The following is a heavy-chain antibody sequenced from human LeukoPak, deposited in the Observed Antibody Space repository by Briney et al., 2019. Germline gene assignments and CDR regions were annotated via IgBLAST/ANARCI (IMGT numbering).Heavy chain of an antibody. Sequence: SETLSLTCAVYGGSFSGYHWSWIRQPPGKGLEWIGEINHSGSTNYNPSLKSRVTISVDTSKNQFSLKLSSVTAADTAVYYCARAGSGEIGDYWGQGTLVTVSS. CDR2: INHSGST. J-gene: IGHJ4*02. CDR3: ARAGSGEIGDY. CDR1: GGSFSGYH. D-gene: IGHD4-17*01. V-gene: IGHV4-34*01.